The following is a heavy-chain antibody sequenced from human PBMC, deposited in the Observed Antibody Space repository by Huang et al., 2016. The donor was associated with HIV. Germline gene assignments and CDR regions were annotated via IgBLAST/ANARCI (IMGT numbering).Heavy chain of an antibody. J-gene: IGHJ4*02. D-gene: IGHD1-26*01. V-gene: IGHV3-30*18. Sequence: VQLVESGGGVVQPGRSLRTACVASGFSFSPYGLHWVRQAPGKVVEWVAFISYDGSNKYYAHSVKGRFTISRDTSENKVYLQMNSLRHEDTAVYYCAKDGADEEWDIDYWGQGTLVTVSS. CDR3: AKDGADEEWDIDY. CDR1: GFSFSPYG. CDR2: ISYDGSNK.